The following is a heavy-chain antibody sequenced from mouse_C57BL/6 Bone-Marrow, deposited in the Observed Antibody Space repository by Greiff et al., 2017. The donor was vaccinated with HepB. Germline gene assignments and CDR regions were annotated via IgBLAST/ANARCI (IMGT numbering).Heavy chain of an antibody. CDR1: GYSITSGYY. CDR2: ISYDGSN. J-gene: IGHJ2*01. D-gene: IGHD2-3*01. CDR3: ARDRAYDYFDY. Sequence: EVKLVESGPGLVKPSQSLSLTCSVTGYSITSGYYWNWIRQFPGNKLEWMGYISYDGSNNYNPSLKNRISITRDTSKNQFFLKLNSVTTEDTATYYCARDRAYDYFDYWGQGTTLTVSS. V-gene: IGHV3-6*01.